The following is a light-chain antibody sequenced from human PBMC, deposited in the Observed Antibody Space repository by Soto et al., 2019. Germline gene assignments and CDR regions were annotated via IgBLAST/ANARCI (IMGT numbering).Light chain of an antibody. J-gene: IGLJ3*02. CDR1: SNDVGGYDY. CDR3: SSYAGSNTWV. CDR2: EVT. V-gene: IGLV2-14*01. Sequence: QSALTQPASVSGSPRQSITISCTGTSNDVGGYDYVSWYQHHPGKAPKLIIYEVTIRPSGVSDRFSGSKSGNTASLTISGLQAEDEADYYCSSYAGSNTWVFGGGTKLTVL.